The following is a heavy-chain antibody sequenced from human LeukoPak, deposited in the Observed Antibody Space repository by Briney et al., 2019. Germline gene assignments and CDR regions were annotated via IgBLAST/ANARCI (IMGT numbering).Heavy chain of an antibody. CDR3: ARRSYGGNSYYYYYGMDV. V-gene: IGHV3-30-3*01. CDR2: ISYDGSNK. J-gene: IGHJ6*02. D-gene: IGHD4-23*01. Sequence: GSLILSCAASGFTFGSYAMHWVRPAPGKGPEWVAVISYDGSNKYYADSVKGRFTISRDNSKNTLYLQMNSLRAEDTAVYYCARRSYGGNSYYYYYGMDVWGQGTTVTVSS. CDR1: GFTFGSYA.